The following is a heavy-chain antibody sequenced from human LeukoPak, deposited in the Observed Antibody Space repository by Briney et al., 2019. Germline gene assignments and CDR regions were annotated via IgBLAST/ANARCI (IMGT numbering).Heavy chain of an antibody. CDR2: INHSGST. CDR1: GGSFSGYY. Sequence: SETLSLTCAVYGGSFSGYYWSWIRQPPGKGLEWIGEINHSGSTNYNPSLKSRVTISVDTSKNQFSLKLSSVTAADTAVYYCARGFEGTSYSNWFDPWGQGTLVTVS. CDR3: ARGFEGTSYSNWFDP. D-gene: IGHD2-2*01. J-gene: IGHJ5*02. V-gene: IGHV4-34*01.